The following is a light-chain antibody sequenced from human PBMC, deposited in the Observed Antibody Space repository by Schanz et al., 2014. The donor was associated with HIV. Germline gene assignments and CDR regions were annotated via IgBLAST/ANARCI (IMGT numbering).Light chain of an antibody. J-gene: IGLJ3*02. V-gene: IGLV2-14*01. CDR3: SSYRSGSPLWV. Sequence: QSVLTQPPSVSGAPGQRVTISCTGTSSDVGGYNYVAWYQQHAGKAPKLMIFDVSNRPSGVSYRFSGSKSGNTASLTISGLQAEDEADYYCSSYRSGSPLWVFGGGTKLTVL. CDR2: DVS. CDR1: SSDVGGYNY.